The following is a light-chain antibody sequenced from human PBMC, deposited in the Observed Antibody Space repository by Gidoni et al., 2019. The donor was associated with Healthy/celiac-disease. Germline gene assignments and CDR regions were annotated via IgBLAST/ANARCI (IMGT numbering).Light chain of an antibody. CDR2: LGS. V-gene: IGKV2-28*01. J-gene: IGKJ2*01. CDR1: QSLLHSNGYNY. Sequence: DLVLTQSPLSLPVTPGEPASISCRSSQSLLHSNGYNYLDWYLQKPGQSPQLRIYLGSNRASGVPDRFSGSGSGTDFTLKISRVEAEDVGVYYCMQALQTRYTFGQGTKLEIK. CDR3: MQALQTRYT.